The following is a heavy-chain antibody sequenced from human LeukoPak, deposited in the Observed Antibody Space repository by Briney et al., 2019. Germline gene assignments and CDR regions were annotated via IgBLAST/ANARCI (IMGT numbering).Heavy chain of an antibody. CDR1: GFTFSSYA. V-gene: IGHV3-23*01. CDR2: ISGSGGST. Sequence: GGSLRLSCAASGFTFSSYAMSWVRQAPGKGLEWVSAISGSGGSTYYADSVKGRFAISRDNSKNTLYLQMNSLRAEDTAVYYCASTRVVHHDYWGQGTLVTVSS. D-gene: IGHD2-2*01. J-gene: IGHJ4*02. CDR3: ASTRVVHHDY.